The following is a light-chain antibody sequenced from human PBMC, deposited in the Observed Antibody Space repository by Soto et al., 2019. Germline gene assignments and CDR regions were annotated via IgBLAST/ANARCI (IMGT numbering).Light chain of an antibody. J-gene: IGLJ1*01. CDR1: SSDVGGYNY. CDR2: DVS. V-gene: IGLV2-14*01. CDR3: SSYTSSSLYV. Sequence: QSALTQPASVSGSPGQSITISCTGTSSDVGGYNYVSWYQQLPGKAPKLMIYDVSDRPSGVSNRFSGSKSGNTASLTISGLQAEDEADYYCSSYTSSSLYVFGTGTRSPS.